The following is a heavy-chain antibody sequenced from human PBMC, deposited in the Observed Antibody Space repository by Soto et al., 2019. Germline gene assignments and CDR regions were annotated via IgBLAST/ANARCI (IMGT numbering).Heavy chain of an antibody. Sequence: PGESLKISCKGSGYSFTSYWISWVRQMTGNGLEWMGRIDPRVSYTNYSPSFQGHVTISADKSISTAYLQWRSLKASDTAMYYCARSSGQIVVVPAATDDYYGMDVWGQGTTVTVSS. CDR2: IDPRVSYT. CDR1: GYSFTSYW. CDR3: ARSSGQIVVVPAATDDYYGMDV. J-gene: IGHJ6*02. D-gene: IGHD2-2*01. V-gene: IGHV5-10-1*01.